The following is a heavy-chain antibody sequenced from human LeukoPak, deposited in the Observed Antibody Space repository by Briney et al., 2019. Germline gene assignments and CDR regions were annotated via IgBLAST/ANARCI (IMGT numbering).Heavy chain of an antibody. J-gene: IGHJ4*02. Sequence: ASVKVSCKASGYTSTSYYMHWVRQAPGQGLEGMGIINPSGGSTSYAQKFQGRVTMTRDTSTSTVYMELSSLRSEDTAVYYCATRGRFSADYWGQGTLVTVSS. CDR2: INPSGGST. CDR1: GYTSTSYY. CDR3: ATRGRFSADY. D-gene: IGHD3-10*01. V-gene: IGHV1-46*01.